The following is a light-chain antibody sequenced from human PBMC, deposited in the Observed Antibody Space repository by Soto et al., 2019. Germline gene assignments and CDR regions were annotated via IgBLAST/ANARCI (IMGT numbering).Light chain of an antibody. CDR2: DAS. J-gene: IGKJ5*01. CDR3: QQYNTYST. Sequence: DIHLTHSPSTLSASVGDRVTITCRASQTVSHWLAWYQQKPGKAPKLLIFDASSLENGVPSRFSGSGSGTEFTLTISSLQPDDFATYYCQQYNTYSTFGQGTRLEIK. CDR1: QTVSHW. V-gene: IGKV1-5*01.